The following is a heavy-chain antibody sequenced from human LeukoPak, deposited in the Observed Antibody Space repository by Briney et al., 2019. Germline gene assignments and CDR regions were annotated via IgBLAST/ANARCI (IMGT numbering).Heavy chain of an antibody. CDR1: GFTFSGST. CDR3: AKDRTVTTNWFQH. J-gene: IGHJ1*01. D-gene: IGHD4-17*01. V-gene: IGHV3-73*01. Sequence: PGGSLRLSCAASGFTFSGSTMHWVRQASGKGLEWVGRIRSKANSYATVYAASVKGRFTISRDDSKNMAYLQMNSLRAEDTAVYYCAKDRTVTTNWFQHWGQGTLVTVSS. CDR2: IRSKANSYAT.